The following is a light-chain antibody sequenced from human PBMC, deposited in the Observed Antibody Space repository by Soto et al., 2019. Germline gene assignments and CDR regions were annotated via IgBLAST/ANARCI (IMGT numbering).Light chain of an antibody. CDR2: EGS. V-gene: IGKV1-5*03. CDR1: QSVSNW. J-gene: IGKJ1*01. CDR3: QQYDTYSRT. Sequence: DIQMTQSPSALSASVGDRVTITCRASQSVSNWLAWYRQKPGEAHKLLIYEGSNLERGVPSRFSGSGSGTEFTLTISSLQPDDFATFYCQQYDTYSRTFGQGTKVEVK.